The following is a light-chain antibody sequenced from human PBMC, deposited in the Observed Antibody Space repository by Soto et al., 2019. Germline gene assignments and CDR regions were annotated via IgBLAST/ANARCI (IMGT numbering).Light chain of an antibody. CDR3: CSYAGSVV. V-gene: IGLV7-46*01. J-gene: IGLJ2*01. Sequence: QAVVTQEPSLTVSPGGTVTLTCGSSTGAVTSGHYPYWFQQKPGQAPRTLIYDVSKRPSGVPDRFSGSKSGNTASLAISGLQAEDEADYYCCSYAGSVVFGGGTQLTVL. CDR1: TGAVTSGHY. CDR2: DVS.